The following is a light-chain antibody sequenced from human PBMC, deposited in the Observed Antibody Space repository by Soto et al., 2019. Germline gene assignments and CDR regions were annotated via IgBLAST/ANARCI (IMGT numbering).Light chain of an antibody. J-gene: IGLJ1*01. V-gene: IGLV1-44*01. Sequence: QSVLTQPPSASETPGQTVSISCSGSNSNIASNTVNWYQHLPGTAPKLLIYYNNQRPSGVPDRCSGSKSGTSASLAISGLQSEDESDYYCAAWDDTLKRYVFGTGTKVTVL. CDR3: AAWDDTLKRYV. CDR1: NSNIASNT. CDR2: YNN.